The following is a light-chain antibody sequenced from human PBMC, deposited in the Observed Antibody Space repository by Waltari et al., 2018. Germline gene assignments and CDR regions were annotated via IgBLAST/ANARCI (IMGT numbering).Light chain of an antibody. Sequence: QSALTQPASVSGSPGQSITIPCTGTISDIGAYNHVSWYQQYPGQDPKLLILAVSVRPPGFFDRFSGSTSGNTASLTISGLQAEDEADYYCSSFTTSSSWIFGGGTKLTVL. CDR3: SSFTTSSSWI. V-gene: IGLV2-14*03. CDR2: AVS. CDR1: ISDIGAYNH. J-gene: IGLJ2*01.